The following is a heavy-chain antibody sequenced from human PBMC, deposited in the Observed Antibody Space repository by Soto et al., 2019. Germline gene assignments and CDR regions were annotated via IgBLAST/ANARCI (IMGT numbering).Heavy chain of an antibody. D-gene: IGHD3-10*01. CDR3: ARSGEDYGSGRDYYGMDV. Sequence: QVQLVQSGAEVKKPGSSVKVSCKASGGTFSSYAISWVRQAPGQGLEWMGGIIPIFGTANYAQKFQGRVTITADEATSTAYRELSSLRSEDTAVYYCARSGEDYGSGRDYYGMDVWGQGTTVTVSS. J-gene: IGHJ6*02. CDR2: IIPIFGTA. CDR1: GGTFSSYA. V-gene: IGHV1-69*01.